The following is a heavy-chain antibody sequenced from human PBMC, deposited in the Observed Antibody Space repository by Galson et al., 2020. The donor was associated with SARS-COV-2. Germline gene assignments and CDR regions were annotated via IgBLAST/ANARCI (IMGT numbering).Heavy chain of an antibody. Sequence: SQTLSLTCTVSGAPLRSNDYYWSWVRQHPGKGLEWIGYVYYGGSAYHNPSLKSRLSMSVDTSRNQFSLRLSSVTAADTAVYYCARGTHQLTTVTVDDAFDIWGQGTTVTVSS. CDR2: VYYGGSA. CDR1: GAPLRSNDYY. V-gene: IGHV4-30-4*01. D-gene: IGHD4-17*01. CDR3: ARGTHQLTTVTVDDAFDI. J-gene: IGHJ3*02.